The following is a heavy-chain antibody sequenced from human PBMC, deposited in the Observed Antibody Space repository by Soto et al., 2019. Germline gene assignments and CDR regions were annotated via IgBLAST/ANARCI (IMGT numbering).Heavy chain of an antibody. V-gene: IGHV1-8*01. CDR1: GYTFTSYD. Sequence: QVQLVQSGAEVKKPGASVKVSCKASGYTFTSYDINWVRQATGQGLEWMGWMNLNSGYTGYAQKFQGRVTMTRDNSIRTAFMELSRLRSEDTAVYYCARANGDFDYWGQGTLVTVSS. D-gene: IGHD4-17*01. CDR3: ARANGDFDY. J-gene: IGHJ4*02. CDR2: MNLNSGYT.